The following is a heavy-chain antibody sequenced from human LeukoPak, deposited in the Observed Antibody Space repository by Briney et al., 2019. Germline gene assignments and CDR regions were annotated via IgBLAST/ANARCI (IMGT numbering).Heavy chain of an antibody. Sequence: GGSLRLSCAASGFTFSSYAMSWVRQAPGKGLEWVSAISGSGGSTYYADFVKGRFTISRDNSKNTLYLQMNSLRAEDTAVYYCAKDLSHVVGAAFDYWGQGTLVTVSS. CDR3: AKDLSHVVGAAFDY. CDR2: ISGSGGST. J-gene: IGHJ4*02. D-gene: IGHD1-26*01. CDR1: GFTFSSYA. V-gene: IGHV3-23*01.